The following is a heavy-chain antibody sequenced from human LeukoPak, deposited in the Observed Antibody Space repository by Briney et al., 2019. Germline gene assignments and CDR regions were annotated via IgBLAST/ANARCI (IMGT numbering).Heavy chain of an antibody. CDR3: TRDTFGARDS. D-gene: IGHD3-10*01. CDR1: GYTFSSYW. Sequence: GGSLXLXXXXXGYTFSSYWMHWVRQGPGKGLVWVSRINEDGSSTSYAESVRGRFTISRDNAKNTLYLQMNSLRAEDAAVYYCTRDTFGARDSWGQGTLVTVSS. V-gene: IGHV3-74*01. CDR2: INEDGSST. J-gene: IGHJ4*02.